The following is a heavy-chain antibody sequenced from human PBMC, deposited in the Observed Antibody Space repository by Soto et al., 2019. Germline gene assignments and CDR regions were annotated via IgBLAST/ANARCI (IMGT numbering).Heavy chain of an antibody. J-gene: IGHJ6*02. CDR2: ISAYNGNT. V-gene: IGHV1-18*04. CDR3: AKDLCGGSCYAPDGMDV. D-gene: IGHD2-15*01. Sequence: VSVAVSCQYSVYILTSSGIICVRPSPVQVLEWMGWISAYNGNTNYAQKLQGRVTMTTDTSTSTAYMELRSLRSDDTAVYYCAKDLCGGSCYAPDGMDVWGQGNTVNGSS. CDR1: VYILTSSG.